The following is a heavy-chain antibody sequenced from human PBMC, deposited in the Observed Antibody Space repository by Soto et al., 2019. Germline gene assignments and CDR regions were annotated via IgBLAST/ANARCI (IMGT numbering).Heavy chain of an antibody. CDR2: ISYDGSNK. D-gene: IGHD1-26*01. J-gene: IGHJ6*02. CDR3: AKDVVVGATTGLGDYYYYYGMDV. CDR1: GFNFSSYG. V-gene: IGHV3-30*18. Sequence: PGGSLRLSCAASGFNFSSYGMHWVRQAPGKGLEWVAVISYDGSNKYYADSVKGRFTISRDNSKNTLYLQMNSLRAEDTAVYYCAKDVVVGATTGLGDYYYYYGMDVWGQGTTVTVSS.